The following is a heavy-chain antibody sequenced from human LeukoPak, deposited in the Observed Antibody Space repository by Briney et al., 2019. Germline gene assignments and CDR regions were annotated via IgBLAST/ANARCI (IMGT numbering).Heavy chain of an antibody. CDR2: IKQDGSEK. CDR3: ARDLADSSGYYYPHFDY. CDR1: GFTFSSYW. D-gene: IGHD3-22*01. Sequence: GGSLRLSCAASGFTFSSYWMSWVRQAPGKGLEWVANIKQDGSEKYYVDSVKGRFTISRDNAKNSLYLQMNSLRAEDTAVYYCARDLADSSGYYYPHFDYWGQGTLVTVSS. V-gene: IGHV3-7*03. J-gene: IGHJ4*02.